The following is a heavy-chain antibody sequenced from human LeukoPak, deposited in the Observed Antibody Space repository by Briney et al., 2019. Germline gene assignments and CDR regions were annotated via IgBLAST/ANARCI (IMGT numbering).Heavy chain of an antibody. CDR3: AREGQLLRSRFDY. CDR1: GDSVSSNSAA. V-gene: IGHV6-1*01. Sequence: SQTLSLTCAISGDSVSSNSAARNWIRQSPSRGLEWLGRTYYRSKWYNDYAVSVKSRITINPDTSKNQFSLQLSSVTPEDTAVYYCAREGQLLRSRFDYWGQGTLVTVSS. CDR2: TYYRSKWYN. J-gene: IGHJ4*02. D-gene: IGHD1-26*01.